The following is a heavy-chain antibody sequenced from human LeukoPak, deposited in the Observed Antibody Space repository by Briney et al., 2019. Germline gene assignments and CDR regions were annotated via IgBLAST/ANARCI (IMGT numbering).Heavy chain of an antibody. V-gene: IGHV1-18*01. CDR1: GYTFTSYG. Sequence: GPVKVSCKASGYTFTSYGISWVRQAPGQGLGWRGWISDYNGNANYAQKLQGRVTMTTDTSTSTAYMELRSLRSDDTAVYYCARDRTISRDYYYYMDVWGKGTTVTVSS. D-gene: IGHD3-9*01. CDR2: ISDYNGNA. CDR3: ARDRTISRDYYYYMDV. J-gene: IGHJ6*03.